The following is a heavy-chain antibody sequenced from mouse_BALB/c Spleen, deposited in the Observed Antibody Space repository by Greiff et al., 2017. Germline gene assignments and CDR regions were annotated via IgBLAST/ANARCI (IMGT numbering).Heavy chain of an antibody. J-gene: IGHJ3*01. CDR3: ARFWDYDGPFAY. CDR2: INPSTGYT. V-gene: IGHV1-7*01. CDR1: GYTFTSYW. D-gene: IGHD2-4*01. Sequence: VQLVESGAELAKPGASVKMSCKASGYTFTSYWMHWVKQRPGQGLEWIGYINPSTGYTEYNQKFKDKATLTADKSSSTAYMQLSSLTSEDSAVYYCARFWDYDGPFAYWGQGTLVTVSA.